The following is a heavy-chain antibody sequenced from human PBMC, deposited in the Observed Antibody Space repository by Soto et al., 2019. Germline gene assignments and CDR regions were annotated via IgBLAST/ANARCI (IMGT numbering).Heavy chain of an antibody. J-gene: IGHJ4*02. Sequence: EVQLVESGGGLVQPGGSLRLSCAASGFTFSDHYMDWVRQAPGKGLEWVGRSRKKANSYSTEYAAYVKGRFTITRAESKHTLYLQLNSLKNADTAVYYCARFSGRYTRGLDYWGQGTLVTVAS. CDR1: GFTFSDHY. CDR2: SRKKANSYST. CDR3: ARFSGRYTRGLDY. V-gene: IGHV3-72*01. D-gene: IGHD1-26*01.